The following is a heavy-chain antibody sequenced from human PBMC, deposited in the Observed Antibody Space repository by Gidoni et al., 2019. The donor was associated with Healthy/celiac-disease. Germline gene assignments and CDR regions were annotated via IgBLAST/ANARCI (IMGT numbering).Heavy chain of an antibody. D-gene: IGHD2-15*01. CDR3: ARDGGAVVVAADDY. J-gene: IGHJ4*02. V-gene: IGHV3-48*01. CDR1: GFTFSSNS. Sequence: EAQLVESGGGLVQPGGSLRLSCAASGFTFSSNSMNWVRQAPGKGLAWVSYISSISSTIYYADSVKGRFTISRDNAKNSLYLQMNSLRAEDTAVYYCARDGGAVVVAADDYWGQGTLVTVSS. CDR2: ISSISSTI.